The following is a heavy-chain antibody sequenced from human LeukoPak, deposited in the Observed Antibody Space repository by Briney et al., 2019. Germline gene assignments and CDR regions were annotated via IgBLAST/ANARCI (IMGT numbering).Heavy chain of an antibody. CDR1: GGSISSSSYY. Sequence: PSETLSLTCTVSGGSISSSSYYWGWIRQPPGKGLEWIGSIYYSGSTYYNPSLKSRVTISVDTSKNQFSLKLSSVTAADTAVYYCARLVSDYYDSSGYPYNWFDPWGQGTLVTVSS. CDR2: IYYSGST. V-gene: IGHV4-39*07. D-gene: IGHD3-22*01. CDR3: ARLVSDYYDSSGYPYNWFDP. J-gene: IGHJ5*02.